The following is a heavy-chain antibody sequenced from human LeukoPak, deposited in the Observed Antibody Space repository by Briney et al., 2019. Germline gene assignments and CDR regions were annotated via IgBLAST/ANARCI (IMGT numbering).Heavy chain of an antibody. V-gene: IGHV1-2*02. J-gene: IGHJ4*02. CDR3: AEGVGGYDYDQFDY. CDR2: INPNSGGT. Sequence: VASVKVSCKASGYTFTGYYMHWVRQAPGQGLEWMGWINPNSGGTNYAQKFQGRVTMTRDTSISTAYMELSRLRSDDTAVYYCAEGVGGYDYDQFDYWGQGTLVTVSS. CDR1: GYTFTGYY. D-gene: IGHD5-12*01.